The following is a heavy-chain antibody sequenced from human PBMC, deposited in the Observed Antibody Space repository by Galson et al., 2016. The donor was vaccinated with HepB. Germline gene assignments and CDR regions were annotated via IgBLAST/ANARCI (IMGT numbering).Heavy chain of an antibody. V-gene: IGHV3-48*01. D-gene: IGHD2/OR15-2a*01. J-gene: IGHJ6*04. CDR1: GFTFASYG. Sequence: SLRLSCAGSGFTFASYGMNWVRQAPGKGLEWVSYITSSGSAIYYTDSVNGRFTISRDNAKNSLYLQMNSLRAEDTAVYYCARDIYGPTYFYYYGLDVWGEGTTVTVSA. CDR2: ITSSGSAI. CDR3: ARDIYGPTYFYYYGLDV.